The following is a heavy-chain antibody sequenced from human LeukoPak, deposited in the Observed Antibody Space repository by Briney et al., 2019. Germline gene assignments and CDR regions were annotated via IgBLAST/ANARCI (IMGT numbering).Heavy chain of an antibody. V-gene: IGHV4-59*08. CDR3: ARHLGSYGSRWFDP. CDR2: IYYSGST. D-gene: IGHD5-18*01. J-gene: IGHJ5*02. Sequence: SETLSLTCTVSGGSISSYYWSWIRQPPGKGLEWIGYIYYSGSTNYNPSLKSRVTISVDTSKNQSSLKLSSVTAADTAVYYCARHLGSYGSRWFDPWGQGTLVTVSS. CDR1: GGSISSYY.